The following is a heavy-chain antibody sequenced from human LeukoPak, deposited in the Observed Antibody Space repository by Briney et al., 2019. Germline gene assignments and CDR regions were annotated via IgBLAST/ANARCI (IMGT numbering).Heavy chain of an antibody. CDR2: IYHSGST. D-gene: IGHD1-26*01. CDR1: GFTFSSYS. J-gene: IGHJ6*03. Sequence: LRLSCAASGFTFSSYSMNWIRQPPGKGLEWIGYIYHSGSTYYNPSLKSRVTISVDRSRNQFSLKLSSVTAADTAVYYCARNGRELRQYYYDYFMDVWGKGTTVTVSS. CDR3: ARNGRELRQYYYDYFMDV. V-gene: IGHV4-30-2*01.